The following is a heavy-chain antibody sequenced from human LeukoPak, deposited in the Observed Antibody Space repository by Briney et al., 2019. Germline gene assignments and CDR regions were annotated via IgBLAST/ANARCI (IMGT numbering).Heavy chain of an antibody. CDR1: GFSFSGYA. CDR3: ANIAPRKVYYYYMDV. J-gene: IGHJ6*03. D-gene: IGHD6-6*01. V-gene: IGHV3-23*01. CDR2: ISGSGGST. Sequence: GGSLRLSCSASGFSFSGYAMSWIRQAPGKGLEWVSAISGSGGSTYYADSVKGRFTISRDNSKNTLYLQMDSLRAEDTAVHYCANIAPRKVYYYYMDVWGKGTTVTVSS.